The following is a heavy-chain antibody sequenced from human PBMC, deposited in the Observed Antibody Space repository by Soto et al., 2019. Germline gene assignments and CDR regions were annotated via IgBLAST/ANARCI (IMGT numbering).Heavy chain of an antibody. CDR1: GGSFSGYY. V-gene: IGHV4-34*01. J-gene: IGHJ4*02. Sequence: SETLSLTCAVYGGSFSGYYWSWIRQSPGKGLEWIGEINHSGSTNYNPSLKSRVTISVDTSKNQFSLKLSSVTAADTAVYYCARDVGTGAVGATRTRGFDYWGQGTLVTVSS. D-gene: IGHD1-26*01. CDR2: INHSGST. CDR3: ARDVGTGAVGATRTRGFDY.